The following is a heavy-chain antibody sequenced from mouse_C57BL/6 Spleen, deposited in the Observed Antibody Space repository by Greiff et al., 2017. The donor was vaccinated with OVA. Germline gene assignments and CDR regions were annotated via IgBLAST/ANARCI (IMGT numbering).Heavy chain of an antibody. Sequence: EVMLVESGGGLVKPGGSLKLSCAASGFTFSSYAMSWVRQTPEKRLEWVATISDGGSYTYYPDNVKGRFTISRDNAKNNLYLQMSHLKSEDTAMYYCAREGESYYFDYWGQGTTLTVSS. J-gene: IGHJ2*01. CDR3: AREGESYYFDY. CDR1: GFTFSSYA. D-gene: IGHD6-2*01. CDR2: ISDGGSYT. V-gene: IGHV5-4*01.